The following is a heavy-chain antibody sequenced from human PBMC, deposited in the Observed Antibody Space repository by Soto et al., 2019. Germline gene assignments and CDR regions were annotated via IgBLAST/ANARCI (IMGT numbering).Heavy chain of an antibody. CDR1: GITFSSYA. CDR2: ISGSGVST. CDR3: AKGLDYYGSGSYYGPYEMDV. D-gene: IGHD3-10*01. V-gene: IGHV3-23*01. Sequence: PGGSLRLSCSASGITFSSYAMSWVRQAPGKGLEWVSAISGSGVSTYYADSVKGRFTISRDNSKNTLYLQMNSLRAEDTAVYYCAKGLDYYGSGSYYGPYEMDVWGQGTTVTVSS. J-gene: IGHJ6*01.